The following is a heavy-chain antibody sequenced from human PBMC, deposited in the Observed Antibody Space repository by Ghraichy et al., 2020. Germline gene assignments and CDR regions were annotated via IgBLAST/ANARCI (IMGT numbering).Heavy chain of an antibody. CDR2: IFSNDEK. V-gene: IGHV2-26*01. CDR3: ARIRRLPSPVMQSSFYYYGMDV. Sequence: SGPTLVKPTETLTLTCTVSDFSLRNSRMGVGWIRQPPGKALEWLAHIFSNDEKSYTTSLQSRLTISKDASKSQVVLSMTNMDPMDTATYYCARIRRLPSPVMQSSFYYYGMDVWGQGTTVTVSS. CDR1: DFSLRNSRMG. D-gene: IGHD2/OR15-2a*01. J-gene: IGHJ6*02.